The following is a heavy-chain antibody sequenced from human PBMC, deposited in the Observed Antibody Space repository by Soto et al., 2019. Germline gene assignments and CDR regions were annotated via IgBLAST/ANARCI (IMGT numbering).Heavy chain of an antibody. Sequence: ASVKVSCKASGYTFTSYAMHWERQAPGQRLEWMGWINAGNGNTKYSQKFQGRVTITRDTSTSTAYMELSSLRSEDTAVYYCARSGFIPSWFDPWGQGTLVTVSS. CDR1: GYTFTSYA. D-gene: IGHD3-16*01. CDR3: ARSGFIPSWFDP. V-gene: IGHV1-3*01. J-gene: IGHJ5*02. CDR2: INAGNGNT.